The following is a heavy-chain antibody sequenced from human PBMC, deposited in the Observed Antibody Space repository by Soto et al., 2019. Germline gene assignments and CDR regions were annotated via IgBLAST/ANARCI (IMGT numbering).Heavy chain of an antibody. CDR1: GGSISSYY. J-gene: IGHJ3*02. V-gene: IGHV4-59*01. Sequence: SETLSLTCPVSGGSISSYYWSWIRQPPGKGLEWIGYIYYSGSTNYNPSLKSRVTISVDTSKNQFSLKLSSVTAADTAVYYCARDNPRYCSGGSCYLDAFDIWGQGTMVT. CDR3: ARDNPRYCSGGSCYLDAFDI. D-gene: IGHD2-15*01. CDR2: IYYSGST.